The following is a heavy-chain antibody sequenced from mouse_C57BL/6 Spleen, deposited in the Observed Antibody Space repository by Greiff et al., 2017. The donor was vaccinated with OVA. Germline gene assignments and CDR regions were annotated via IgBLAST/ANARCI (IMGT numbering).Heavy chain of an antibody. D-gene: IGHD2-4*01. CDR3: ARVDYDVGDAMDY. J-gene: IGHJ4*01. CDR2: MNNEGSSR. CDR1: GFTFRDEY. V-gene: IGHV5-16*01. Sequence: EVKVVESEGGLVQPGSSMKLSCKASGFTFRDEYMDGVRQVPEKGLEGVANMNNEGSSREERDSVKSRFIISRDNAKNILYLQMSSLKSEDTATYYCARVDYDVGDAMDYWGQGTSVTVSS.